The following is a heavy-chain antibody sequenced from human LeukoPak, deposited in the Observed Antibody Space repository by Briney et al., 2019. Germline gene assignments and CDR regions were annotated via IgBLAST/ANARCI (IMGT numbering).Heavy chain of an antibody. CDR2: IYDTGNT. Sequence: SETLSLTCTVSGGSISNYYWSWIRQPPGKGLEWVGNIYDTGNTNYNPSLKSRVTMSSDTSKNQFSLKLSSVTAADTAVYYCARFGGSSSGFDYWGQGTLVTVSS. J-gene: IGHJ4*02. CDR1: GGSISNYY. V-gene: IGHV4-59*08. CDR3: ARFGGSSSGFDY. D-gene: IGHD6-6*01.